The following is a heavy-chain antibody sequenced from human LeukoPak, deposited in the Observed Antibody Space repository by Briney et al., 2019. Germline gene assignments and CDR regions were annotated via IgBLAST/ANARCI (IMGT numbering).Heavy chain of an antibody. CDR1: GGSISSYY. CDR2: IYTSGST. D-gene: IGHD5-18*01. J-gene: IGHJ4*02. CDR3: ARSYTARVPFDY. Sequence: SETLSLTCTVSGGSISSYYWSWIRQPAGKGLEWIGRIYTSGSTNYNPSLKSRVTISVDKSKNQFSLKLSSVTAADTAVYYCARSYTARVPFDYWGQGTLVTVSS. V-gene: IGHV4-4*07.